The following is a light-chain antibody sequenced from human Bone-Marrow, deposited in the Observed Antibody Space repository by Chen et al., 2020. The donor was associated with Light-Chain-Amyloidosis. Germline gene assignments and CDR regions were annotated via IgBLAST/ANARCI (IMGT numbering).Light chain of an antibody. CDR1: ESLLYRSNNKNY. J-gene: IGKJ2*01. V-gene: IGKV4-1*01. Sequence: DIVMTQSPDSLAVSLGEGATINCKSSESLLYRSNNKNYLGWYQQKPGQSPKLLMYWASTRESGVPDRFSGSGSGTDFTLTISSLQAEDVAVYYCQQYYSTPYTFGQGTKLEIQ. CDR2: WAS. CDR3: QQYYSTPYT.